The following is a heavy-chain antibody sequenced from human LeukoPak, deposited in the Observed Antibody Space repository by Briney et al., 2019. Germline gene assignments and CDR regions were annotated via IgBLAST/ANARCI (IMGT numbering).Heavy chain of an antibody. Sequence: PSETLSLTCTVSGGSISSSSYYWGWIRQPPGKGLEWIGSIYYSGSTYYNPSLKSRVTISVDTSKNQFSLKLSSVTAADTAVYYCARHPTEFYYDSRGKGPIDYWGQATLVPLSS. CDR2: IYYSGST. CDR1: GGSISSSSYY. D-gene: IGHD3-22*01. J-gene: IGHJ4*02. CDR3: ARHPTEFYYDSRGKGPIDY. V-gene: IGHV4-39*07.